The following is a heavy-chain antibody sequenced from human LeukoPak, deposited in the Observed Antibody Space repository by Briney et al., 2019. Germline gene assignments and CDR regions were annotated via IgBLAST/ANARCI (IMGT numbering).Heavy chain of an antibody. Sequence: PGGSLRLSCAASGFTFSSYGMHWVRQAPGKGVEGVAVIWYDGSNKYYADSVKGRFTISRDNSKNTLYLQMNSLRAEDTAVYYCARLYGDYPDYWGQGTLVTVSS. CDR1: GFTFSSYG. D-gene: IGHD4-17*01. J-gene: IGHJ4*02. CDR3: ARLYGDYPDY. V-gene: IGHV3-33*01. CDR2: IWYDGSNK.